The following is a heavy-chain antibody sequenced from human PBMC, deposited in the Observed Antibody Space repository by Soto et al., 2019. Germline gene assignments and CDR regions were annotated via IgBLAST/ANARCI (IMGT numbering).Heavy chain of an antibody. V-gene: IGHV3-23*01. Sequence: GGSIRLSCAASGCAISTYVMSWVRQAPGKGLEWVSAISGGSSSTYYAESEKGRFTISRDESERMLYLQMNSLRAEDTAVYFCAKGSQAAGPYYFDFWGQGILVTVSS. CDR2: ISGGSSST. D-gene: IGHD6-13*01. CDR1: GCAISTYV. CDR3: AKGSQAAGPYYFDF. J-gene: IGHJ4*02.